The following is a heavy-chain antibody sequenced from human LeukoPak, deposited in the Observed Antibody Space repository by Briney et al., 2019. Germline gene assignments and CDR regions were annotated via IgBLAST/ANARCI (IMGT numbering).Heavy chain of an antibody. J-gene: IGHJ2*01. Sequence: PGGSLRLSCAASGFTFRSYDMHWVRQAPGKGLEWVAVISDDGRNKYYADSVRGRFTISRDNSKNMLYLQMNNLRPEDTAVYHCAKDADTATIIYWYFDLWGRGTLVTVSS. CDR3: AKDADTATIIYWYFDL. V-gene: IGHV3-30*18. CDR1: GFTFRSYD. CDR2: ISDDGRNK. D-gene: IGHD5-18*01.